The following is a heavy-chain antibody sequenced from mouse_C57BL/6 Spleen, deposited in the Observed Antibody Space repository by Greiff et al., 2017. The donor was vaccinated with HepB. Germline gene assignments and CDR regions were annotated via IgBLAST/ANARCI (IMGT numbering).Heavy chain of an antibody. Sequence: EVQVVESGGGLVQPGGSLSLSCAASGFTFTDYYMSWVRQPPGKALEWLGFIRNKANGYTTEYSASVKGRFTISRDNSQSILYLQMNALRAEDSATYYCARVYYSNYGGAMDYWGQGTSVTVSS. CDR1: GFTFTDYY. CDR2: IRNKANGYTT. V-gene: IGHV7-3*01. CDR3: ARVYYSNYGGAMDY. D-gene: IGHD2-5*01. J-gene: IGHJ4*01.